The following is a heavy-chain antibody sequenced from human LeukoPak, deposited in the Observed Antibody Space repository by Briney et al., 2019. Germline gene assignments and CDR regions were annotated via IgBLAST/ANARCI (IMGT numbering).Heavy chain of an antibody. CDR1: GDSVSSKSAA. CDR3: ARGGYGMTVAQFDY. D-gene: IGHD6-19*01. V-gene: IGHV6-1*01. J-gene: IGHJ4*02. CDR2: TYYRSKWYN. Sequence: SQTLSLTCAISGDSVSSKSAAWNWIRQSPSRGLEWLGRTYYRSKWYNDYAVSVKSRIAVNPDTSKNQFSLQLDSVTPEDTAVYYCARGGYGMTVAQFDYWGQGTLVTVSS.